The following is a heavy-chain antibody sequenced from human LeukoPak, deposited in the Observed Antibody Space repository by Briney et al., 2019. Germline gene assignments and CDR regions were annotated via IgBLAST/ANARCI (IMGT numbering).Heavy chain of an antibody. CDR1: GFTFNNYG. CDR3: ASSGYFDY. V-gene: IGHV3-30*02. CDR2: IRYNGNNQ. Sequence: GGSLRLSCAASGFTFNNYGMHWVRQAPGKGLEWVAFIRYNGNNQYYADSVKGRFTISRDNSKNTVYLQMNGLRAEDTAVYFCASSGYFDYWGQGTLVTVSS. J-gene: IGHJ4*02.